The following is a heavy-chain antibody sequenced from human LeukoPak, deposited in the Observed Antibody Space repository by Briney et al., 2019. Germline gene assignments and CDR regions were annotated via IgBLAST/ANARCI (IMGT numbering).Heavy chain of an antibody. CDR1: GFTFSNYW. J-gene: IGHJ4*02. CDR3: AKDGY. Sequence: PGGSLRLSCAASGFTFSNYWMSWVRQAPGKGLEWVANIKQDRSEKYYVDSVKGRFTVSRDNAKNSLYLQMNSLRAEDTAVYYCAKDGYWGQGTLVTVSS. V-gene: IGHV3-7*03. CDR2: IKQDRSEK.